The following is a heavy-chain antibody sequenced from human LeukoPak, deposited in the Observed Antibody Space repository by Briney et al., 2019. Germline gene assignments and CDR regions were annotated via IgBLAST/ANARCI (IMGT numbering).Heavy chain of an antibody. Sequence: GGSLRLSCAASGFTFSSYDMHWVRQATGKGLEWVSAIGTAGDTYYPGSVKGRFTISRENAKNSLYLQMNSLRAGDTAVYYCAKDVSSSWSKNYFDYWGQGTLVTVSS. J-gene: IGHJ4*02. CDR2: IGTAGDT. D-gene: IGHD6-13*01. CDR1: GFTFSSYD. CDR3: AKDVSSSWSKNYFDY. V-gene: IGHV3-13*01.